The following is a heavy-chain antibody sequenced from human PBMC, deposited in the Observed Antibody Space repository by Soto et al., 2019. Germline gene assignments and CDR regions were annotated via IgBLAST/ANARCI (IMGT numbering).Heavy chain of an antibody. CDR1: GGTFSSYA. CDR3: ARDLGSIAVAGTL. J-gene: IGHJ4*02. D-gene: IGHD6-19*01. Sequence: AASVKVSCKASGGTFSSYAISWVRQAPGQGLEWMGGIIPIFGTANYAQKFQGRVTITADESTSTAYMELSSLRSEDTAVYYCARDLGSIAVAGTLWGQGTLVTVSS. CDR2: IIPIFGTA. V-gene: IGHV1-69*13.